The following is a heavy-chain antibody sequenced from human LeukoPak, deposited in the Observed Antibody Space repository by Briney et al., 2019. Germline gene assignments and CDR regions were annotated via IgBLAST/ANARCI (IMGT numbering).Heavy chain of an antibody. Sequence: GESLKIPCKGSGYRFTSYWIAWVRQMPGKGLESMGIIYPGDSDTRYSPPFQGQVTISADKSISTAYLQWSSLRASDTAMYYCARGLGYSGSWYFDYWGQGTLVTVSS. D-gene: IGHD6-13*01. V-gene: IGHV5-51*01. J-gene: IGHJ4*02. CDR3: ARGLGYSGSWYFDY. CDR2: IYPGDSDT. CDR1: GYRFTSYW.